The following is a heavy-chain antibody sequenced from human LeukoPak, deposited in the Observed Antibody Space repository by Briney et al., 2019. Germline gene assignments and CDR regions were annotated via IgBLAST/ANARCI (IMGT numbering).Heavy chain of an antibody. Sequence: GGSLRLSCAASGFTFSDYAMTWVRQAPGKGLEWVSAISGSGDTTYYADSVKGRFTISRDNSKNTGYLQLNSLRAEDTAVYYCAKGSRSNGYYIDYWGQGTLVTVSS. CDR3: AKGSRSNGYYIDY. V-gene: IGHV3-23*01. D-gene: IGHD6-6*01. CDR2: ISGSGDTT. J-gene: IGHJ4*02. CDR1: GFTFSDYA.